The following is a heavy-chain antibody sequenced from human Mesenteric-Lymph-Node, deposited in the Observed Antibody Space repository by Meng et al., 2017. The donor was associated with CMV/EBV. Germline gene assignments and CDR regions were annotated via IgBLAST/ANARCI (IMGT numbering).Heavy chain of an antibody. D-gene: IGHD3-10*01. CDR1: FSFSDAW. CDR2: IKKKSDGGTA. J-gene: IGHJ4*02. V-gene: IGHV3-15*01. CDR3: AKLLWFGELLSPLDY. Sequence: FSFSDAWMSWVRQPTGKGLELVGRIKKKSDGGTAEYPAPVKGRFTISRDDSKNTLYLQMNSLRAEDTAVYYCAKLLWFGELLSPLDYWGQGTLVTVSS.